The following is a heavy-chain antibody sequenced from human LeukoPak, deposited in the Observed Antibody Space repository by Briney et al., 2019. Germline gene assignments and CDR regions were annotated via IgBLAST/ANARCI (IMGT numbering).Heavy chain of an antibody. CDR2: INHSGTT. D-gene: IGHD3-16*01. CDR1: AGSFSDSY. V-gene: IGHV4-34*01. J-gene: IGHJ4*02. Sequence: SETLSLTCVVYAGSFSDSYWNWIRQPPGKGLEWIGEINHSGTTNCNPSLKSRVTISVDTPKNQFSLKLSSVTAADTAVYYCARGAVVRGMDFDYWGQGTLVTVSS. CDR3: ARGAVVRGMDFDY.